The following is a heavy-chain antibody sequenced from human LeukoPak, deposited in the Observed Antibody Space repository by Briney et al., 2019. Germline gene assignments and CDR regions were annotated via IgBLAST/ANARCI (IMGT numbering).Heavy chain of an antibody. D-gene: IGHD6-19*01. CDR1: GFTFSSYS. CDR2: ISSGSSYI. J-gene: IGHJ6*03. Sequence: GGSLSLSCAASGFTFSSYSMNWVRQAPGKGLEWVSSISSGSSYIYYADSLKGRFTISRDNAKNSLYLQMNSLRAEDTAVYYCASVGGSGWYMDVWGKGTTVTVSS. V-gene: IGHV3-21*01. CDR3: ASVGGSGWYMDV.